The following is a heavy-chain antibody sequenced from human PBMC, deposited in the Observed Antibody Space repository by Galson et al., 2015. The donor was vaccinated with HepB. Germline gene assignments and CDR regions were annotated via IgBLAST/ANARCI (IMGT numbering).Heavy chain of an antibody. Sequence: LSLTCTVSGGSFNSGGYYWSWIRQHPGKGLEWIGYIYYSGSTYYNPSLKSRVTISVDTSKNQFSLKLSSVTAADTAVYYCAREIYYGSGSYMDVWGQGITVTVSS. V-gene: IGHV4-31*03. CDR1: GGSFNSGGYY. J-gene: IGHJ6*03. CDR2: IYYSGST. CDR3: AREIYYGSGSYMDV. D-gene: IGHD3-10*01.